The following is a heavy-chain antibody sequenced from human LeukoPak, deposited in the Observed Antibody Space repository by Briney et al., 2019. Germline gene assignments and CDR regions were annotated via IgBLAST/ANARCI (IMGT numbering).Heavy chain of an antibody. Sequence: PSETRSPTCPVSGGSLSSSSNCWGRLRQPPGKGLEGIGRIYYSGSTYYNPSLKSRVTISVDTSKNQFSLKLSSVTAADTAVYYCARQIAYGSVSYYPDYWGQGTLVSVSS. D-gene: IGHD3-10*01. V-gene: IGHV4-39*01. CDR1: GGSLSSSSNC. CDR2: IYYSGST. CDR3: ARQIAYGSVSYYPDY. J-gene: IGHJ4*02.